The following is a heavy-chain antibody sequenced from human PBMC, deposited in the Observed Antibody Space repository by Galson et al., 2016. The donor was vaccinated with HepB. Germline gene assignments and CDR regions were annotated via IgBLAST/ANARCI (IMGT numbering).Heavy chain of an antibody. CDR1: GFTFSNYG. CDR2: IYSDGSKI. J-gene: IGHJ4*02. V-gene: IGHV3-33*01. Sequence: SLRLSCAASGFTFSNYGLHWARHTPAKGLEWVAFIYSDGSKIYYGDSVKDRFTIPRDNSKHTVYLEMNSLRAEDTAVYYCARAHYGVLPLDYWGQGTLVTVSA. CDR3: ARAHYGVLPLDY. D-gene: IGHD4-17*01.